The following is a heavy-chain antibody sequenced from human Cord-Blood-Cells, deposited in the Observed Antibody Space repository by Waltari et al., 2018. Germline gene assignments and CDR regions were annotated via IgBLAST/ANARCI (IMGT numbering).Heavy chain of an antibody. CDR2: IGGSGGST. CDR1: GFNFSLSA. D-gene: IGHD7-27*01. Sequence: EVQLVESGGGLVQPGGSLRLSCAASGFNFSLSALSWARQAPGTGLAWVSAIGGSGGSTYDADSVKGRFTISRDNSKNTLYLQMNSLRAEDTAVYYCAKGLTGDWFDPWGQGTLVTVSS. J-gene: IGHJ5*02. CDR3: AKGLTGDWFDP. V-gene: IGHV3-23*04.